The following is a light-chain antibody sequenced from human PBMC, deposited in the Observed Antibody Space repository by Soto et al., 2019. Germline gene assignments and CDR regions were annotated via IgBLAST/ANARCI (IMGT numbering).Light chain of an antibody. CDR1: QSVSSSSY. CDR3: QQYGRSLT. V-gene: IGKV3-20*01. CDR2: GAS. Sequence: EIVLTQSPGTLSLSPGERATLSCRASQSVSSSSYLAWYQQKPGQAPRLLIYGASSRATGIPDRFSGSGSGTDFTLTISRLEPEDFAVYYCQQYGRSLTFGGGTKVEIK. J-gene: IGKJ4*01.